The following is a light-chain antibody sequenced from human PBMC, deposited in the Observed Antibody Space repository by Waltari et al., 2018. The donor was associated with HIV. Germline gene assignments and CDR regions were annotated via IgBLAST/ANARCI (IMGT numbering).Light chain of an antibody. J-gene: IGLJ3*02. Sequence: SYELTQPPSVSVSPGQTARITCSGDTLPKKYAHWYQQKSGQAPVLVIYEDIKRPSGIPERFSGSSSGTMAILTISGAHVEDEADYYCYSTESNGNHRVFGGGTKLTVL. CDR1: TLPKKY. V-gene: IGLV3-10*01. CDR3: YSTESNGNHRV. CDR2: EDI.